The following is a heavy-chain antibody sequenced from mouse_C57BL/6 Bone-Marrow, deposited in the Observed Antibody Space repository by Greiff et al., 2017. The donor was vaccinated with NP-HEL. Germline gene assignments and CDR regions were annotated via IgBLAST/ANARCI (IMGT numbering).Heavy chain of an antibody. CDR3: ARVGGYFDY. V-gene: IGHV5-16*01. D-gene: IGHD1-1*02. CDR2: INYDGSST. CDR1: GFTFSDYY. Sequence: EVKLVESEGGLVQPGSSMKLSCTASGFTFSDYYMAWVRQVPEKGLEWVANINYDGSSTYYLDSLKSRFIISRDNAKNILYLQMSSLKSEDTATYYCARVGGYFDYWGQGTTLTVSS. J-gene: IGHJ2*01.